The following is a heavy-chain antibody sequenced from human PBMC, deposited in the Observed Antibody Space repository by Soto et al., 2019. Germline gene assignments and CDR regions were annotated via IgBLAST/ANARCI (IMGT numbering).Heavy chain of an antibody. J-gene: IGHJ6*02. V-gene: IGHV3-23*01. D-gene: IGHD6-6*01. CDR3: AKSGYSSSSGTTYYQYYYGMDV. Sequence: GGSLRLSCAASGFTFSSYAMSWVRQAPGKGLEWASAISGSGGRTYYADSVKGRFTISRDNTRNTLYLQANSLRAEDTAVYYCAKSGYSSSSGTTYYQYYYGMDVWGQGTTVTVSS. CDR2: ISGSGGRT. CDR1: GFTFSSYA.